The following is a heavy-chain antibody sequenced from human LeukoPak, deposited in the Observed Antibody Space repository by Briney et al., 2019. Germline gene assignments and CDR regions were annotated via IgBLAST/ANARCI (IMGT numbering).Heavy chain of an antibody. CDR1: GYTFSTYG. CDR2: ISGHNGNA. Sequence: ASVKVSCKASGYTFSTYGISWVRQAPGQGLEWLGWISGHNGNANYVQEFQGRVTMTTDTSTTTAYMEPRSLTSDDTAMYFCARYLGHSSGSKRGFDYWGQGTLVTVSS. V-gene: IGHV1-18*01. D-gene: IGHD6-19*01. CDR3: ARYLGHSSGSKRGFDY. J-gene: IGHJ4*02.